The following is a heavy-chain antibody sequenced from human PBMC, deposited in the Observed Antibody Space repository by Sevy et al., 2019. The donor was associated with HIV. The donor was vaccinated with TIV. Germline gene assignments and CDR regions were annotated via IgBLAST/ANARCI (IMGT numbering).Heavy chain of an antibody. Sequence: GGSLRLSCAASGFTFSSYSMNWVRQAPGKGLEWVSYISSSSSTIYYADSGKGRFTISRDNAKNSLYLQMNSLRAEDTAVYYWARGSGGRVADFDYWGQGTLVTVSS. V-gene: IGHV3-48*01. CDR3: ARGSGGRVADFDY. CDR2: ISSSSSTI. CDR1: GFTFSSYS. D-gene: IGHD3-16*01. J-gene: IGHJ4*02.